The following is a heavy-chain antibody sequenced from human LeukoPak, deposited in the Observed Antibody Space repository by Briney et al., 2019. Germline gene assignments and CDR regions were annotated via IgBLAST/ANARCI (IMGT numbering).Heavy chain of an antibody. CDR2: ISGSGGST. CDR3: AKDEFGELLSGYYGMDV. D-gene: IGHD3-10*01. J-gene: IGHJ6*02. Sequence: GGSLRLSCAASGFTFSSYAMSWVRQAPGKGLEWVSAISGSGGSTYYADSVKGRFTISRDNSKNTLYLQMNSLRAEDTAVYYCAKDEFGELLSGYYGMDVWGQGTTVTVSS. CDR1: GFTFSSYA. V-gene: IGHV3-23*01.